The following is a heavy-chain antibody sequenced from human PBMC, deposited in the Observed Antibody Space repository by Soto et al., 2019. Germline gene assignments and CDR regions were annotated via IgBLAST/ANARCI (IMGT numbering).Heavy chain of an antibody. J-gene: IGHJ6*01. CDR1: AYRCTSYL. CDR3: ARRGSRYYYYGMAG. D-gene: IGHD6-13*01. V-gene: IGHV5-51*01. Sequence: GQSLTASWHFSAYRCTSYLCRWLIPQNGKGLEWMWIIYPGDSVTRYSPSFQGQVTLSADKSISTAYLQWSSLKASDTAMYYCARRGSRYYYYGMAGRGHGTTVPVS. CDR2: IYPGDSVT.